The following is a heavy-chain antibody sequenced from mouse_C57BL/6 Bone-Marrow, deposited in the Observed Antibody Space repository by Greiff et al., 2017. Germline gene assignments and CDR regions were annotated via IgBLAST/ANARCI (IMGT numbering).Heavy chain of an antibody. CDR2: IDPFDSYT. CDR1: GYTFTSYW. J-gene: IGHJ3*01. Sequence: QVQLQQPGAELVMPGASVKLSCKASGYTFTSYWMHWVKQRPGQGLEWIGEIDPFDSYTNYNQKFKGKSTLTVDKSSSASYMQLSSLTSEDSAVYYCARSGDSSGYPWFAYWGQGTLVTVSA. D-gene: IGHD3-2*02. CDR3: ARSGDSSGYPWFAY. V-gene: IGHV1-69*01.